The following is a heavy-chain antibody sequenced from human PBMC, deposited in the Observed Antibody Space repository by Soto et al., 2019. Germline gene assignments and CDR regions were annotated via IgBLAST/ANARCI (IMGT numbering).Heavy chain of an antibody. CDR2: IYSGGST. CDR3: ARDGHSSSSGDYFDY. J-gene: IGHJ4*02. D-gene: IGHD6-6*01. CDR1: GFTVSSNY. V-gene: IGHV3-66*01. Sequence: EVQLVESGGGLVQPGGSLRLSCAASGFTVSSNYMSWVRQAPGKGLEWVSVIYSGGSTYYADSVKGRFTISRDNSKNTLYLQMNSRRAEDTAVYYCARDGHSSSSGDYFDYWGQGTLVTVSS.